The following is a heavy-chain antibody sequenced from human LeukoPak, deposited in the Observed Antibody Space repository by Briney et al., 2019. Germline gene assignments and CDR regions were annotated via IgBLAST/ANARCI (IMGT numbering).Heavy chain of an antibody. Sequence: SETLSLTCTVSGGPISHYYWSWIRQPPGKGLEWIGYIYYSGSTNYNPSLKSRVTISVDTSKNQFSLKLSSVTAADTAVYYCARGYYDSSGYLISYNWFDPWGQGTLVTVSS. CDR3: ARGYYDSSGYLISYNWFDP. V-gene: IGHV4-59*01. CDR2: IYYSGST. J-gene: IGHJ5*02. CDR1: GGPISHYY. D-gene: IGHD3-22*01.